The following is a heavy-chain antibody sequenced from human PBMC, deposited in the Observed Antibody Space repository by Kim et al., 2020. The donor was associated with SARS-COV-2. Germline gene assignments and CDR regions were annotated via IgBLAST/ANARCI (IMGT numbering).Heavy chain of an antibody. Sequence: SETLSLTCAVSGASFSAHYWSWIRQFPGKGLEWIADISHSGSTNYNQSLKSRVSISADTFKSQFSLALYSVTAADTAIYFCAQADGYTNYFQQWGPGTLV. V-gene: IGHV4-34*01. CDR2: ISHSGST. CDR3: AQADGYTNYFQQ. CDR1: GASFSAHY. D-gene: IGHD6-25*01. J-gene: IGHJ1*01.